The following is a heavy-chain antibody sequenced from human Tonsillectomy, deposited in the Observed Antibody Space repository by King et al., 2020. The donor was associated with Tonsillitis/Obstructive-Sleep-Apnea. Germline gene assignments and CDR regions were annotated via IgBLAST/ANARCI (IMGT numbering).Heavy chain of an antibody. CDR1: GFTFSNYA. CDR3: ARDPTSWDYYYGVDV. V-gene: IGHV3-30*04. D-gene: IGHD2-2*01. J-gene: IGHJ6*02. Sequence: VQLVESGGGVVQPGRSLRLSCAASGFTFSNYAMYWVRQAPGRGLEWVAVISYDGSNRYYADSVKGRFTISRDNSRNTLYLQMNSLRAEDTAVYYCARDPTSWDYYYGVDVWGQGTTVTVSS. CDR2: ISYDGSNR.